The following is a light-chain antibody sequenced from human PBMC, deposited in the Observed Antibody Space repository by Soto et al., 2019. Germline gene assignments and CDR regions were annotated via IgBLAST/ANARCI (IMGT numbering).Light chain of an antibody. CDR3: MQATQSHWT. J-gene: IGKJ1*01. CDR2: KVS. Sequence: DIVMTQTPLSSLVTLGQAASISCRSSQSLVHSDGNTYLSWLQQRPGQPPRLLIYKVSDRFSGVPDRFSGSGAGTEFTLTITRVEPVDVGVYYCMQATQSHWTFGQGTKVEIK. CDR1: QSLVHSDGNTY. V-gene: IGKV2-24*01.